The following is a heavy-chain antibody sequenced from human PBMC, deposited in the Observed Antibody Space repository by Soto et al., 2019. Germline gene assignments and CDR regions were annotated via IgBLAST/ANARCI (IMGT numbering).Heavy chain of an antibody. CDR2: ISYDGSNK. V-gene: IGHV3-30-3*01. D-gene: IGHD6-13*01. Sequence: PGGSLRLSCAASGFTFSSYAMHWVRQAPGKGLEWVAVISYDGSNKYYADSVKGRFTISRDNSKNTLYLQMNSLRAEDTAVYYCARDGSPFRPGPTSYSSSWSAYYYYGMDVWGQGTTVTVSS. CDR3: ARDGSPFRPGPTSYSSSWSAYYYYGMDV. J-gene: IGHJ6*02. CDR1: GFTFSSYA.